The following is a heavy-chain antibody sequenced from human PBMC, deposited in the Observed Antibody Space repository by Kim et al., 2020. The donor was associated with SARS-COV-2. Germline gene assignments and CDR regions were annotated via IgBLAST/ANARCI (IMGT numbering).Heavy chain of an antibody. CDR1: GFTFSSYA. Sequence: GGSLRLSCAASGFTFSSYAMHWVRQAPGKGLEYVSAISSNGGSTYYANSVKGRFTISRDNSKNTLYLQMGSLRAEDMAVYYCARGEMRWLQFGAFDIWGQGTMVTVSS. V-gene: IGHV3-64*01. D-gene: IGHD4-4*01. CDR2: ISSNGGST. CDR3: ARGEMRWLQFGAFDI. J-gene: IGHJ3*02.